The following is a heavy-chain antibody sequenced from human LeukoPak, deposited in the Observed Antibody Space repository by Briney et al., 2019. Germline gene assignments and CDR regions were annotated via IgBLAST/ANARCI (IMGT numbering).Heavy chain of an antibody. J-gene: IGHJ4*02. CDR2: ISYDGSNK. Sequence: QTGGSLRLSCAASGFTFSSYAMHWVRQAPGKGLEWVAVISYDGSNKYYADSVKGRFTISRDNSKNTLYLQMNSLRAEDTAVYYCARDPGAQDPYYFDYWGQGTLVTVSS. CDR1: GFTFSSYA. V-gene: IGHV3-30*04. CDR3: ARDPGAQDPYYFDY.